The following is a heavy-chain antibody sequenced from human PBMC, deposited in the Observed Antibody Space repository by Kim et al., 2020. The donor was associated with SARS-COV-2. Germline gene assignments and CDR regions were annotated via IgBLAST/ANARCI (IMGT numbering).Heavy chain of an antibody. CDR2: ISYDGTNK. Sequence: GGSLRLSCAASGFIFSGYGMHWVRQGPGKGLEWVAVISYDGTNKYYADSVRGRFTISRDNSKNTLFLQMNSLRAEDTAIYYCAKGSQSWPIDYWGQGTL. J-gene: IGHJ4*02. D-gene: IGHD6-13*01. V-gene: IGHV3-30*18. CDR3: AKGSQSWPIDY. CDR1: GFIFSGYG.